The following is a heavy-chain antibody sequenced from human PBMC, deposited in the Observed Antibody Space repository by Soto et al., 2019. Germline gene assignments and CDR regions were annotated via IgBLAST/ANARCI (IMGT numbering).Heavy chain of an antibody. CDR1: GFTFSSYW. V-gene: IGHV3-7*05. Sequence: EVQLVESGGGLVQPGGSLRLSCAASGFTFSSYWMSWVRQAPGKGLEWVANIKQDGSEKYYVDSVKGRFTISRDNAKNSLYLQMNSLRAEDTAVYYCARDLGVPLFYYYGTDVWGQGTTVTVSS. CDR3: ARDLGVPLFYYYGTDV. D-gene: IGHD2-2*01. CDR2: IKQDGSEK. J-gene: IGHJ6*02.